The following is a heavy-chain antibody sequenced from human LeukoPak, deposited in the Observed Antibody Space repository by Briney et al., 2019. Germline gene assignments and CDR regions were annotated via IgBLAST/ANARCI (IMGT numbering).Heavy chain of an antibody. CDR1: GGPISSYS. Sequence: PSETLSLTCTVSGGPISSYSWSWIRQPPGQGLEWIGYIYYSGSTNYNPSLKSRVTISVDTSKNQFSLKLSSVTAADTAVYYCARWSASDHDYWGQGTLVTVSS. J-gene: IGHJ4*02. CDR3: ARWSASDHDY. CDR2: IYYSGST. D-gene: IGHD3-10*01. V-gene: IGHV4-59*01.